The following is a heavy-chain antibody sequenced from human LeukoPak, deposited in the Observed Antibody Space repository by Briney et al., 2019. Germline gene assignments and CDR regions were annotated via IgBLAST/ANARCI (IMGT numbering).Heavy chain of an antibody. J-gene: IGHJ4*02. V-gene: IGHV1-46*01. CDR1: GYTFTSYY. D-gene: IGHD4-11*01. Sequence: ASVKVSCKASGYTFTSYYMHWVRQAPGQGLEWMGIINPSGGSTSYAQKLQGRVTMTTDTSTSTAYMELRSLRSDDTAVYYCARVYSNYVDGGTDWGQGTLVTVSS. CDR3: ARVYSNYVDGGTD. CDR2: INPSGGST.